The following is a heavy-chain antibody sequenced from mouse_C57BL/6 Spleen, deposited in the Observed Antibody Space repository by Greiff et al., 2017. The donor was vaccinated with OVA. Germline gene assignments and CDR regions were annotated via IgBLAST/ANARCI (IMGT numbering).Heavy chain of an antibody. V-gene: IGHV1-52*01. Sequence: QVQLQQPGAELVRPGSSVKLSCKASGYTFTSYWMHWVKQRPIQGLEWIGNIDPSDSETHYNQKFKDKATLTVDKSSSTAYMQLSSLTSEDSAVYYCARPLPSGSSPSLSMDYWGQGTSVTVSS. CDR3: ARPLPSGSSPSLSMDY. CDR1: GYTFTSYW. D-gene: IGHD1-1*01. J-gene: IGHJ4*01. CDR2: IDPSDSET.